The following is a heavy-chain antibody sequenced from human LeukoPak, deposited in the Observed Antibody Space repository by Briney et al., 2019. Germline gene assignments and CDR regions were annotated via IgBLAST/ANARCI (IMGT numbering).Heavy chain of an antibody. CDR1: GFTFRNYG. CDR2: IWYDGSNK. Sequence: GGSLRLSCAASGFTFRNYGMHWVRQAPGKGLEWVAIIWYDGSNKYYVDSVQGRFTISRDNPKNTLYLQMNSLRAEDTAVYFCASGRAAVGTGYYFDYWGQGTLVTVSS. J-gene: IGHJ4*02. CDR3: ASGRAAVGTGYYFDY. V-gene: IGHV3-33*01. D-gene: IGHD6-13*01.